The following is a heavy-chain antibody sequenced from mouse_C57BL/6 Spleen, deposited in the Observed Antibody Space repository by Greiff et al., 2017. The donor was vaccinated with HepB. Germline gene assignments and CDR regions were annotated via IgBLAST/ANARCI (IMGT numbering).Heavy chain of an antibody. CDR2: IDPSDSYT. D-gene: IGHD2-1*01. J-gene: IGHJ4*01. CDR3: ARSYGNFYAMDY. CDR1: GYTFTSYW. Sequence: QVQLQQPGAELVKPGASVKLSCKASGYTFTSYWMQWVKQRPGQGLEWIGEIDPSDSYTNYNQKFKGKATLTVDTSSSTAYMQLSSLTSEDSAVYYCARSYGNFYAMDYWGQGTSVTVSS. V-gene: IGHV1-50*01.